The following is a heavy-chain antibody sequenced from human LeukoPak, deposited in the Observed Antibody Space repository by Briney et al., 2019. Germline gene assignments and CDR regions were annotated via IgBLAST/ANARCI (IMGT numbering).Heavy chain of an antibody. D-gene: IGHD2/OR15-2a*01. CDR1: GFTFDRFT. V-gene: IGHV3-43*01. CDR3: ARANTTFFDY. J-gene: IGHJ4*02. Sequence: QPGGSLRLSCAASGFTFDRFTIHWVRQTPGKGLEWVSLINRRGHTFYADSVKGRFTISRDNAKNSLYLQMNSLTVEDTAVYYCARANTTFFDYWGQGTLVTVSS. CDR2: INRRGHT.